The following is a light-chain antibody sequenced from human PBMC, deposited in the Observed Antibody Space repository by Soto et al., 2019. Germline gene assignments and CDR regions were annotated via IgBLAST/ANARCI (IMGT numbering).Light chain of an antibody. Sequence: QSALTQPASVSGSPGQSITISCTGTSSDVGNYNYVSWYQQHPGKAPKLMIYDVSNRPSGVSNRFSGSKSGITASLTISGLQAEDEADYYCSSYTSSSTRVFGTGTKSPS. J-gene: IGLJ1*01. CDR3: SSYTSSSTRV. CDR1: SSDVGNYNY. V-gene: IGLV2-14*01. CDR2: DVS.